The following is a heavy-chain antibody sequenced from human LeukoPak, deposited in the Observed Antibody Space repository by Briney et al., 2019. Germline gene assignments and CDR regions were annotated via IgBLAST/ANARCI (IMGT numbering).Heavy chain of an antibody. D-gene: IGHD2-8*01. CDR3: AKAGMVYACYFYYFSLDV. CDR1: GFTFDDYA. CDR2: ISWDGGST. J-gene: IGHJ6*03. V-gene: IGHV3-43D*03. Sequence: GGSLRLSCAASGFTFDDYAMHWVRQAPGKGLEWVSLISWDGGSTYYADSVKGRFTISRDNSKNSLYLQMNSLRAEDTALYYCAKAGMVYACYFYYFSLDVLGKGTTVTVSS.